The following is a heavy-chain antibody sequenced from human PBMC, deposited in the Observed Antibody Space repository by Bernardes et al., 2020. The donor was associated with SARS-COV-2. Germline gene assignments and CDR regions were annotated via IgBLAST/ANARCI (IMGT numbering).Heavy chain of an antibody. CDR3: ATYRMVRGNIYYYYGMDV. CDR2: ISGSGAGT. Sequence: GGSLRLSCAASGFTFSSYAMSWVRQAPGKGLEWVSTISGSGAGTYYADSVKGRFTISRDNSKNTLYLQMNRLRAEDTALYYCATYRMVRGNIYYYYGMDVWGQGTTVTVSS. D-gene: IGHD3-10*01. V-gene: IGHV3-23*01. CDR1: GFTFSSYA. J-gene: IGHJ6*02.